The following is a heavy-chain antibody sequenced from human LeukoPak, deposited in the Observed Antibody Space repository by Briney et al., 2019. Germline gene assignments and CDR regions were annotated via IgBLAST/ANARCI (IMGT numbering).Heavy chain of an antibody. J-gene: IGHJ6*03. CDR3: ARDHRGYSYGYVAYYYMDV. D-gene: IGHD5-18*01. Sequence: GASVKVSCKASGYTFTGYYIHWVRQAPGQGLEWMGWINPNSGGTNYAQKFQGRVTVTRDTSISTAYMDLSSLRFDDTAVYYCARDHRGYSYGYVAYYYMDVWGKGTTVTGSS. V-gene: IGHV1-2*02. CDR2: INPNSGGT. CDR1: GYTFTGYY.